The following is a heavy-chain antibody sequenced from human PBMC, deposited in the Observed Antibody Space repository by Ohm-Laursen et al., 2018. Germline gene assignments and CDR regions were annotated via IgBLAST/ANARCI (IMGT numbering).Heavy chain of an antibody. D-gene: IGHD3-16*01. V-gene: IGHV3-48*03. Sequence: SLRLSCSASGFTFSSYEMNWVRQAPGKGLEWVSCISTSGSTIYYADSVKGRFTISRDNAKNSLYLQMNSLRAEDTAVYYCARDGGSYQDDVFDIWGQGTMVTVSS. CDR1: GFTFSSYE. J-gene: IGHJ3*02. CDR2: ISTSGSTI. CDR3: ARDGGSYQDDVFDI.